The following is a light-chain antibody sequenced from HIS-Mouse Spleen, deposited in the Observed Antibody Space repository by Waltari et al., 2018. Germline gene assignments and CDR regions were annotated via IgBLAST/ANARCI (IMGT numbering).Light chain of an antibody. CDR1: QSVSSSY. Sequence: EIVLTQSPGTLSLSPGERATLSCRASQSVSSSYLAWYQQNPGQAPRLLIYAASSRATGIPDRFSGSGSGTDFTLTISRLEPEEFAVYYCQQYGSSPWTFGQGTKVEIK. CDR3: QQYGSSPWT. V-gene: IGKV3-20*01. J-gene: IGKJ1*01. CDR2: AAS.